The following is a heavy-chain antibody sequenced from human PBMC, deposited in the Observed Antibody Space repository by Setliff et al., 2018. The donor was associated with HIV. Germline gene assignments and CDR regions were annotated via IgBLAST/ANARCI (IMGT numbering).Heavy chain of an antibody. CDR2: IKKDESEK. J-gene: IGHJ5*02. D-gene: IGHD3-3*01. CDR3: ARSLIRSSYFGVLSNWFDT. Sequence: GSLRLSCAASGFTISNEWMTWVRQAPGKGLEWVANIKKDESEKYYVASVKGRFTISRDNAKNSLYLQMNNLRAEDTAVYYCARSLIRSSYFGVLSNWFDTRGQGTLVTVSS. CDR1: GFTISNEW. V-gene: IGHV3-7*03.